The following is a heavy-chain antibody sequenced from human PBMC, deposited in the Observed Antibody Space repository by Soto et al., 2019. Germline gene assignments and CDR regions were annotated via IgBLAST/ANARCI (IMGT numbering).Heavy chain of an antibody. CDR2: ISDIGTA. D-gene: IGHD5-18*01. J-gene: IGHJ3*02. CDR1: GGPISTYY. Sequence: QVQLQESGPGLVKPSETLSLTCVVSGGPISTYYWSWILHSPGKGLEWIGFISDIGTAEYNPSLQSRATISVETSKRQLSLSLTSVSAADTAVYYCARDEGYQLTGAFDIWGQGTMVAVSS. CDR3: ARDEGYQLTGAFDI. V-gene: IGHV4-59*01.